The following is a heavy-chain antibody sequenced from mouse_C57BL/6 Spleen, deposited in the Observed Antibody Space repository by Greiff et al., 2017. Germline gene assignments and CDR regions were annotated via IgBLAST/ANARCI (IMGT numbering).Heavy chain of an antibody. D-gene: IGHD2-1*01. Sequence: VQGVESGPGLVQPSQSLSITCTVSGFSLTSYGVHWVRQSPGKGLEWLGVIWSGGSTDYNAAFISRLSISKDNSKSQVFFKMNSLQADDTAIYYCAIYGNYVWYFDVWGTGTTVTVSS. CDR2: IWSGGST. J-gene: IGHJ1*03. CDR3: AIYGNYVWYFDV. CDR1: GFSLTSYG. V-gene: IGHV2-2*01.